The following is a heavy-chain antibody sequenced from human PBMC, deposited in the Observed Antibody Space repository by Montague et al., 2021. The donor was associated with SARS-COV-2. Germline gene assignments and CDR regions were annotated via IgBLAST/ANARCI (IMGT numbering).Heavy chain of an antibody. J-gene: IGHJ4*02. CDR1: GGSMNKDW. D-gene: IGHD3-16*01. CDR3: MRGGGGY. CDR2: IFYTGSS. Sequence: SETLSLTCTVSGGSMNKDWWNWIRLPPGKGLEWIADIFYTGSSNYNPSLKSRVTISIDTSKNQFSLKLSSVTAADTAMYYCMRGGGGYWGQGTLVTVSS. V-gene: IGHV4-59*01.